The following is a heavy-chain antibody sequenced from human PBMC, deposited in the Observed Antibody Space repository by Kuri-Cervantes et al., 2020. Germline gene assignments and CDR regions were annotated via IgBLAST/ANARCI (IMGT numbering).Heavy chain of an antibody. Sequence: GESLKISCAASGFTVSSNYMSWVRQAPGKGLEWVSVIYNGGSTYYADSVKGRFTISRDNSKNTLYLQMNSLRAEDTAVYYCAKVVDFDYWGQGTLVTVSS. J-gene: IGHJ4*02. D-gene: IGHD2-15*01. CDR2: IYNGGST. CDR1: GFTVSSNY. CDR3: AKVVDFDY. V-gene: IGHV3-53*01.